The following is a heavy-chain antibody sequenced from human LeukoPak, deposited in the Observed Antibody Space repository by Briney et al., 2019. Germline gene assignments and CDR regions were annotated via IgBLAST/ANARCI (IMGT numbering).Heavy chain of an antibody. Sequence: ASVKVSCKVSGYTLTELSMHWVRQAPGKGLEWMGGFDPEDGETIYAQKFQGRVTMTEDTSTDTAYMELGSLRSEDTAVYYCATAPRQWLVLSVGQTFDYWGQGTLVTVSS. J-gene: IGHJ4*02. CDR1: GYTLTELS. CDR2: FDPEDGET. D-gene: IGHD6-19*01. CDR3: ATAPRQWLVLSVGQTFDY. V-gene: IGHV1-24*01.